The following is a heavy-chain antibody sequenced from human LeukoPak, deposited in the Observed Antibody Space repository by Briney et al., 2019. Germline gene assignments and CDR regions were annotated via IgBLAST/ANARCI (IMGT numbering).Heavy chain of an antibody. J-gene: IGHJ4*02. CDR1: GYTFTSYY. V-gene: IGHV1-46*01. Sequence: ASVKVSCKASGYTFTSYYMHWVRQAPGQGREWMGIINPSGGSTSYAQKFQGRVTMTRDTSTSTVYMELSSLRSEDTAVYYCARVSERWLQFRYFDYWGQGTLVTVSS. CDR3: ARVSERWLQFRYFDY. D-gene: IGHD5-24*01. CDR2: INPSGGST.